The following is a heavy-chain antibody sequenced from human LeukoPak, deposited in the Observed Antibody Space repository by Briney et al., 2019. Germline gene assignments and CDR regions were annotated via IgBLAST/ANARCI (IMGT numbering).Heavy chain of an antibody. CDR1: GGTFSSYA. D-gene: IGHD3-22*01. Sequence: SVKVSCKASGGTFSSYAISWVRQAPGQGLEWMGGIIPIFGTANYAQKFQGRVTTTTDESTSTAYMELSSLRSEDTAVYYCARDRNYYDSSGYPDHYYYYYMDVWGKGTTVTVSS. V-gene: IGHV1-69*05. CDR2: IIPIFGTA. J-gene: IGHJ6*03. CDR3: ARDRNYYDSSGYPDHYYYYYMDV.